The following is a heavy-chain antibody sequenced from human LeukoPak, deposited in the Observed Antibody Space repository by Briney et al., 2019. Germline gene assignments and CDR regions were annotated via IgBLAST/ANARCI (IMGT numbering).Heavy chain of an antibody. CDR2: IYGGGGT. Sequence: GGSLRLSCVASGFSVRGNCMGWVRQAPGKGLEWVSIIYGGGGTYYADSVKGRFTISRDNSKNTLYLQLNSLRAEDTAVYYCARESSPPLEGWGQGTLVTVSS. V-gene: IGHV3-53*01. D-gene: IGHD5-24*01. CDR1: GFSVRGNC. J-gene: IGHJ4*02. CDR3: ARESSPPLEG.